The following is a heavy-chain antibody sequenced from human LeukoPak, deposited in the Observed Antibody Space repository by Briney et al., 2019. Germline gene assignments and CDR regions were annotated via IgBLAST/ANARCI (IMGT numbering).Heavy chain of an antibody. CDR2: ISYDGRNE. J-gene: IGHJ4*02. D-gene: IGHD3-22*01. V-gene: IGHV3-30-3*01. Sequence: GGSLRLSCAASGFSFSSYAMHWVRQAPGKGLEWVAVISYDGRNEYYADSVKGRFTISRDISKNTLYVQVNSLGTEDTAAYYCAKGSYYDSSGSFYFDYWGQGTLVTVSS. CDR1: GFSFSSYA. CDR3: AKGSYYDSSGSFYFDY.